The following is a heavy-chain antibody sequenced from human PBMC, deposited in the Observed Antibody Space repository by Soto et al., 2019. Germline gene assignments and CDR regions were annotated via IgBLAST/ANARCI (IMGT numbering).Heavy chain of an antibody. V-gene: IGHV3-7*01. Sequence: EVQLVESGGVLVQPGGSLRVSCAASGFTFSTSWMNWVRQAPGKGLEWVANINGDGSEEYYVDSVRGRFTISRDNVKNSLFLQMISLKAEDTAGYYCAAGFPPDYWGQGTLVTVSS. CDR3: AAGFPPDY. CDR2: INGDGSEE. J-gene: IGHJ4*02. CDR1: GFTFSTSW.